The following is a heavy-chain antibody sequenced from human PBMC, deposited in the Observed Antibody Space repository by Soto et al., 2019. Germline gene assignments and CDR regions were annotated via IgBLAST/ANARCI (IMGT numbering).Heavy chain of an antibody. CDR1: GGTITSGRSS. Sequence: QLQLQESGSGLVKPSQTLSLTCSVSGGTITSGRSSWNWIRQSPGKGLEWIAYIYHSGSTYYNPSLKGGVPVSVARSENQFSLKLPSVPAGDPALFYCVRESVASGPNYFDPGGPEPLVPVSS. CDR3: VRESVASGPNYFDP. D-gene: IGHD2-15*01. CDR2: IYHSGST. V-gene: IGHV4-30-2*06. J-gene: IGHJ5*02.